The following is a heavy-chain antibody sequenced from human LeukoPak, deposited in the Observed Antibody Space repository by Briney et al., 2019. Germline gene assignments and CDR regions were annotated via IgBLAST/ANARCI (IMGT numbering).Heavy chain of an antibody. CDR1: GYTFTSYA. V-gene: IGHV7-4-1*02. J-gene: IGHJ4*02. CDR3: ARGVYCSGGSCYSDY. CDR2: INTNTGNP. Sequence: EASVTVSFTASGYTFTSYAMNWVRQAPGQGLEWMGWINTNTGNPTYAQGFTGRFVFSLDTSVSTAYLQISSLKAEDTAVYYCARGVYCSGGSCYSDYWGQGTLVTVFS. D-gene: IGHD2-15*01.